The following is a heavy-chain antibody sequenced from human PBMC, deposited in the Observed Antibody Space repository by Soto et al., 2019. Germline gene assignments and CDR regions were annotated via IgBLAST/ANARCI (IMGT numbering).Heavy chain of an antibody. CDR3: AREGGSWYDYYYGMDV. V-gene: IGHV4-30-4*01. D-gene: IGHD6-13*01. Sequence: SETLSLTCTVSGGSISSGDYYWSWIRQPPGKGLEWIGYIYYSGSTYYNPSLKRRVTISVDTSKNQVSLKLSSVTAADTAVYYCAREGGSWYDYYYGMDVWGQGTTVTVSS. CDR1: GGSISSGDYY. CDR2: IYYSGST. J-gene: IGHJ6*02.